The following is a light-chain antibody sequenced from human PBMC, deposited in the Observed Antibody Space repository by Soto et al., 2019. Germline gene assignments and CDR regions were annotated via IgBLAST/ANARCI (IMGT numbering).Light chain of an antibody. Sequence: EIVLTQSPATLSLSPGERATPSCRASQSVSSYLAWYQQKPGQAPRLLIYDASNRATGIPARFSGSGSGTDFTLTISSLEPEDFAVYYCQQRSNWPPITFGQGTRWRL. J-gene: IGKJ5*01. CDR3: QQRSNWPPIT. CDR2: DAS. V-gene: IGKV3-11*01. CDR1: QSVSSY.